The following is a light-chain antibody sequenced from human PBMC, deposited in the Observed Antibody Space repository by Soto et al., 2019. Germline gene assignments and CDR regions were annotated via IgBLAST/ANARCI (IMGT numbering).Light chain of an antibody. V-gene: IGLV1-51*01. CDR1: SSYIGNNF. CDR2: DNI. J-gene: IGLJ1*01. CDR3: GTWDSSLSVYV. Sequence: QSVLTQPPSVSAAPRQKVTISCSGNSSYIGNNFVSWFQQFPGTAPKVLIYDNIKRPSGIPDRFSGSKSGTSATLDITGLQTGDEADYYCGTWDSSLSVYVFASGTKVTVL.